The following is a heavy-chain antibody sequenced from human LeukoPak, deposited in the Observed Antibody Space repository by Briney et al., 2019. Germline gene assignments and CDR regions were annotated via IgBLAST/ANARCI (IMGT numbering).Heavy chain of an antibody. D-gene: IGHD6-19*01. CDR3: ARDQTGITVAATGWFDP. V-gene: IGHV3-11*04. CDR1: GFTFSDYY. Sequence: PGGSLRLSCAASGFTFSDYYMSWIRQAPGRGLEWVSYISSSGTTRYYADSVKGRFTISRDNAKNSLYLQMNSLRAEDTAVYYCARDQTGITVAATGWFDPWAREPWSPSPQ. J-gene: IGHJ5*02. CDR2: ISSSGTTR.